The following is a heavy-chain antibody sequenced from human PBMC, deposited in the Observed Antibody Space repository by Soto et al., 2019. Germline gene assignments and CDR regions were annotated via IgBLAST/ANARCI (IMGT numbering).Heavy chain of an antibody. CDR2: IYNSGIT. J-gene: IGHJ5*02. CDR3: ARGGTVFGLVRRFLLAP. CDR1: GGSISSGDYS. V-gene: IGHV4-30-4*01. D-gene: IGHD3-3*01. Sequence: SSETLSLTCTVSGGSISSGDYSWSWVRQSPGKGLEWIGHIYNSGITYYNPSLKSRVVISIDTSRNQFSLRLNSLTAADRAVYFCARGGTVFGLVRRFLLAPWGQGTVVTVAS.